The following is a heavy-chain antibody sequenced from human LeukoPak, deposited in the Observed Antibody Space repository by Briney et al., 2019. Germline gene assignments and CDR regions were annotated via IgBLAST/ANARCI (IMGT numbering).Heavy chain of an antibody. Sequence: GGSLRLSCAASGFTFSSHGMHWVRQAPGEGLEWLTLIACDGSYVYYADSVKGRFTISRDNSKNTLYLQMNSLETEDTAMYYCANWAGGNSDGTYEHWGQGTLVTVSS. D-gene: IGHD4-23*01. CDR2: IACDGSYV. CDR3: ANWAGGNSDGTYEH. CDR1: GFTFSSHG. V-gene: IGHV3-30*18. J-gene: IGHJ1*01.